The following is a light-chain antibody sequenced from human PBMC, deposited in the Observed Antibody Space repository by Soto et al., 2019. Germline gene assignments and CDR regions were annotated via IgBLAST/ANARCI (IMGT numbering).Light chain of an antibody. Sequence: EIVLTQSPGTLSLSPGERATLSCRASQSVSNNYLAWYQQKPGQAPRLLIYGASNRATGIPDRFSGSGSETEFILTISSLQSEDFAVYYCQHYNTWPWTFGQGTKVDIK. CDR2: GAS. CDR1: QSVSNN. J-gene: IGKJ1*01. V-gene: IGKV3D-15*01. CDR3: QHYNTWPWT.